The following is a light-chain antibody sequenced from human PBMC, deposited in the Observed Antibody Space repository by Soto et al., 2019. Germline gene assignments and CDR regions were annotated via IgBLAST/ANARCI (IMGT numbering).Light chain of an antibody. J-gene: IGKJ3*01. Sequence: DIKMNKSPSSLSASVGDRVTITCRASQSISSYLNWYQQKPGKAPKLLIYAASSLQSGVPSRFSGSGSGTDFTLTISSLQPEDFATYYCQQSYSTPRTFGPVGNVDIK. CDR3: QQSYSTPRT. CDR2: AAS. V-gene: IGKV1-39*01. CDR1: QSISSY.